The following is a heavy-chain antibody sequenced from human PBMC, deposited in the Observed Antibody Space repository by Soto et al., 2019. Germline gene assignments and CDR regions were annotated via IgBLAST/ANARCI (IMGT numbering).Heavy chain of an antibody. J-gene: IGHJ4*02. D-gene: IGHD3-10*01. CDR1: GYTFTIYG. CDR3: ARDVGGSGSYYIPFDY. V-gene: IGHV1-18*01. Sequence: GASVKVSCKASGYTFTIYGISWVRQAPGQGLEWMGWISAYNGNTNYAQKLQGRVTMTTDTSTSTAYMELRSLRSDDTAVYYCARDVGGSGSYYIPFDYWGQGTLVTVSS. CDR2: ISAYNGNT.